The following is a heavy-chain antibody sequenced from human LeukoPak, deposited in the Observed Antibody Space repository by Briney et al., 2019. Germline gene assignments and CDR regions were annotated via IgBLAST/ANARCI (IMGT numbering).Heavy chain of an antibody. CDR1: GGSISGYY. CDR2: IYSSGST. Sequence: SETLSLTCSVSGGSISGYYWSWIRQPPGQTLEWIGYIYSSGSTNYNPSLQSRVTMSVDTSMNQFSLRLSSVTAADTAVYYCARFTYTTRPSDVWGKGTTVIVSS. D-gene: IGHD3-16*01. CDR3: ARFTYTTRPSDV. V-gene: IGHV4-4*09. J-gene: IGHJ6*04.